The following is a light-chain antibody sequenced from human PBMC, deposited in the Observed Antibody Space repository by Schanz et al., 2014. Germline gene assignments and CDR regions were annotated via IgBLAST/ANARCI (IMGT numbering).Light chain of an antibody. CDR1: SSDVGSYKL. V-gene: IGLV2-23*01. Sequence: QSALTQPASVSGSPGQSITISCTGTSSDVGSYKLVSWYQQHPGKAPKLMIYEGSKRPSGVSNRFSGSKSGNTASLTISGLQAEDEADHYCCSYAGSTTYWLFGGGTKLTVL. CDR2: EGS. J-gene: IGLJ3*02. CDR3: CSYAGSTTYWL.